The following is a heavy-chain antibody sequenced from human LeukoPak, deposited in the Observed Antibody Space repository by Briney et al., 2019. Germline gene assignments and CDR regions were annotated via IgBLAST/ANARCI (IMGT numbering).Heavy chain of an antibody. D-gene: IGHD2-15*01. CDR1: GFTFSNYE. Sequence: GGSLRLSCAASGFTFSNYEMNWVRQAPGKGLECVSYISSSGTTIYYAERRFTISRDNAKNSLYLLMNSLRAEDTAIYYCARGYCSGGSCYGGDYWGQGTLVTVSS. J-gene: IGHJ4*02. CDR3: ARGYCSGGSCYGGDY. CDR2: ISSSGTTI. V-gene: IGHV3-48*03.